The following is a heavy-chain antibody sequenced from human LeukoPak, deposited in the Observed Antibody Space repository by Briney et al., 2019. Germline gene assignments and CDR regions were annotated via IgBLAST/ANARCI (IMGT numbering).Heavy chain of an antibody. J-gene: IGHJ6*02. Sequence: GRSLRLSCAASGFTFDDYAMHWVRQAPGKGLEWVSGISWNRGSIGYADSVKGRFTLSRDNAKNSLYLQMNSLRAEDTALYYCARGGFYYYYGMDVWGQGTTVTVSS. CDR1: GFTFDDYA. V-gene: IGHV3-9*01. CDR3: ARGGFYYYYGMDV. D-gene: IGHD3-16*01. CDR2: ISWNRGSI.